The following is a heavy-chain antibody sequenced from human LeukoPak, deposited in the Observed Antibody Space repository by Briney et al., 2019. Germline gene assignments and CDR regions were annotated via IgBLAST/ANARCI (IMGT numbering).Heavy chain of an antibody. Sequence: GGSLRLSCAASGFTFSSFWMHWVRQVPGKGLVWVSHINGDGSSTRYADSVKGRFTISRDNAKNTLYLQMNSLRAEDTAVYYCAKDYEQLVNYFDYWGQGTLVTVSS. V-gene: IGHV3-74*01. J-gene: IGHJ4*02. CDR1: GFTFSSFW. CDR2: INGDGSST. CDR3: AKDYEQLVNYFDY. D-gene: IGHD6-6*01.